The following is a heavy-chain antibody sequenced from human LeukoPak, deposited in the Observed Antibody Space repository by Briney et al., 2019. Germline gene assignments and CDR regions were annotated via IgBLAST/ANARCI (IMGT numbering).Heavy chain of an antibody. CDR3: AKLIAAAGPYYYYYGMDV. CDR1: GFTISSYA. J-gene: IGHJ6*02. V-gene: IGHV3-23*01. Sequence: PGESLSLSCAASGFTISSYARSWVRQPPGKGLEWVSAISGSGGSTYYADSVKGRFTISRDNSKNTLYLQMNSLRAEDTAVYYCAKLIAAAGPYYYYYGMDVWGQGTTVTVSS. D-gene: IGHD6-13*01. CDR2: ISGSGGST.